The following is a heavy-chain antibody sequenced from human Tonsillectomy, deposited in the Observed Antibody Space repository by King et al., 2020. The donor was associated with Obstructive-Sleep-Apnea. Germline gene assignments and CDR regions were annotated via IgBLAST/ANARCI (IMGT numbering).Heavy chain of an antibody. CDR3: ARERKPSNDLVATIFFAYFDY. D-gene: IGHD5-12*01. V-gene: IGHV3-23*04. J-gene: IGHJ4*02. CDR1: GFMFSDYA. CDR2: ISGGGGST. Sequence: VQLVESGGGLVQPGGSLRLSCGASGFMFSDYAVSWVRQAPGKGLEWVSAISGGGGSTYYADSVKGRFTLSRDNPKNTMYLQRNTLRAEDTAVYYCARERKPSNDLVATIFFAYFDYWGQGTLVTVPS.